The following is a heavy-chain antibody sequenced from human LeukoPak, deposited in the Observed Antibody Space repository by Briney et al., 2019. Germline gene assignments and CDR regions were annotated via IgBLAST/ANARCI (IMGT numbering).Heavy chain of an antibody. J-gene: IGHJ5*02. CDR1: GFTFSDYY. Sequence: GGSLRLSCAASGFTFSDYYMSWIRQAPGKGLEWVSTISGSGIYTYYADSVRGRITISRDNSKSTLYLQMNSLRVEDTAIYYCAKDRTIRPTCPGSAPGGQETLVTVSS. V-gene: IGHV3-23*01. CDR2: ISGSGIYT. CDR3: AKDRTIRPTCPGSAP. D-gene: IGHD5-24*01.